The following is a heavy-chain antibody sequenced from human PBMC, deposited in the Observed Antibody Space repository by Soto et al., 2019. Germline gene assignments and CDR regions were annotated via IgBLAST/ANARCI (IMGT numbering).Heavy chain of an antibody. Sequence: QTGGSLRLSCAASGFTFSSYGMHWVRQAPGKGLEWVAVISYDGSNKYYADPVRGRFTISRDNSKNTLYLQMNSLRAEDTAVYYCAKEGRYSSGWADYWGQGTLVTVSS. V-gene: IGHV3-30*18. CDR3: AKEGRYSSGWADY. D-gene: IGHD6-19*01. J-gene: IGHJ4*02. CDR1: GFTFSSYG. CDR2: ISYDGSNK.